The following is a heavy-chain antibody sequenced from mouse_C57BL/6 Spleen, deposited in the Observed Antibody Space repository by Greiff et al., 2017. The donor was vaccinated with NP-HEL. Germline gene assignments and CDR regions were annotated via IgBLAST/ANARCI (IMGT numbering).Heavy chain of an antibody. CDR3: ARPPPFYYDYDGGVFDY. J-gene: IGHJ2*01. D-gene: IGHD2-4*01. V-gene: IGHV1-26*01. CDR2: INPNNGGT. Sequence: EVQLQQSGPELVKPGASVKISCKASGYTFTDYYMNWVKQSHGKSLEWIGDINPNNGGTSYNQKFKGKATLTVDKSSSTAYMELRSLTSEDSAVYYCARPPPFYYDYDGGVFDYWGQGTTLTVSS. CDR1: GYTFTDYY.